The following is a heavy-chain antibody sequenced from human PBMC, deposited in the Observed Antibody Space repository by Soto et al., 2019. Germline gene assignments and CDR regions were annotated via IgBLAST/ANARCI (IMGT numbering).Heavy chain of an antibody. J-gene: IGHJ6*02. CDR1: GFTFSSYG. V-gene: IGHV3-30*18. CDR2: ISYDGSNK. CDR3: AKDVDSQYSGYGGVYYYYGMDV. Sequence: QVQLVESGGGVVQPGRSLRLSCAASGFTFSSYGMHWVRQAPGKGLEWVAVISYDGSNKYYADSVKGRFTISRDNSKNTLYLQMNSLRAEDTAVYYCAKDVDSQYSGYGGVYYYYGMDVWGQGTTVTVSS. D-gene: IGHD5-12*01.